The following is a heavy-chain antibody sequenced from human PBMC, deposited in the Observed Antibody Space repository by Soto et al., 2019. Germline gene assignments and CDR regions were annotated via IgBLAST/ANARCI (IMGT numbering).Heavy chain of an antibody. CDR3: ARLGDGGKIGYIYYYYGLDV. D-gene: IGHD3-16*01. Sequence: QVQLQESGPGQVKPSQTLSLTCTVSGGSISSGDYYWTRISQPPGKGLEWNGYIHYSGKTYNNPSLKSRFTISVDKSRNQFSRSLSSVTAADTAVYYCARLGDGGKIGYIYYYYGLDVWGQGTTVTVPS. J-gene: IGHJ6*02. CDR2: IHYSGKT. CDR1: GGSISSGDYY. V-gene: IGHV4-30-4*01.